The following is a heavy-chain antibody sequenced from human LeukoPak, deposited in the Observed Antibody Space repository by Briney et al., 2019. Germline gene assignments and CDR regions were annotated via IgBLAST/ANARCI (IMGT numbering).Heavy chain of an antibody. Sequence: PGGSLRLSCAPSGFTFSSYSMNWVRQAPGKGLEWVSSISSSSSYIYYADSVKGRFTISRDNAKNSLYLQMNSLRAEDTAVYYCARPGHYYDSSGYYYDAFDIWGQGTMVTVSS. V-gene: IGHV3-21*01. CDR1: GFTFSSYS. CDR3: ARPGHYYDSSGYYYDAFDI. J-gene: IGHJ3*02. CDR2: ISSSSSYI. D-gene: IGHD3-22*01.